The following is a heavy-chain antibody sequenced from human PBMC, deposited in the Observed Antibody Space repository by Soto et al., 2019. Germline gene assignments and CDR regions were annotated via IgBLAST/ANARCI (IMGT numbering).Heavy chain of an antibody. CDR2: IGGRATSA. Sequence: EVQLLESGGGLVQPGGSLRLSCAASGFTFSNYAMRWVRQAPGKGLEWVSGIGGRATSAYYADSVKGRFAISRDNSYNTLFMQLNSLRAADTAVYYCDKSRYSDSSGDLDDFGGQGTLVSVTS. CDR1: GFTFSNYA. CDR3: DKSRYSDSSGDLDDF. J-gene: IGHJ4*02. V-gene: IGHV3-23*01. D-gene: IGHD3-22*01.